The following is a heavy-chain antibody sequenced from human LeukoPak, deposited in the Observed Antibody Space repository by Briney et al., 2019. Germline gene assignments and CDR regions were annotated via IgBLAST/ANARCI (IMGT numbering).Heavy chain of an antibody. V-gene: IGHV5-51*01. J-gene: IGHJ4*02. CDR3: VRRKFDSSGSAFFDY. D-gene: IGHD3-22*01. CDR2: IYLGDSDT. Sequence: KFGESLNISCKGIGDKFSTYWIGWVRQMPGKGLEWMGSIYLGDSDTRYSPSFQGRVSLSANKSASTAYLQWSSLKASDTAIYYCVRRKFDSSGSAFFDYWGRGTLVTVSS. CDR1: GDKFSTYW.